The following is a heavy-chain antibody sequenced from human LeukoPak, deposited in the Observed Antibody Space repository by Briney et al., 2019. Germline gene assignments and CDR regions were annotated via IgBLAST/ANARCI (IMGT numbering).Heavy chain of an antibody. CDR2: ISTSTTTI. CDR1: GFTFSSYS. D-gene: IGHD3-10*01. Sequence: GGSLRLSREASGFTFSSYSMNWVRQAPGKGLEWISYISTSTTTIYYANSVKGRFTISRDNAKKSLYLQMNSLRAEDTAVYYCARDLMVRGVIQDYWGQGTLVTVSS. J-gene: IGHJ4*02. V-gene: IGHV3-48*01. CDR3: ARDLMVRGVIQDY.